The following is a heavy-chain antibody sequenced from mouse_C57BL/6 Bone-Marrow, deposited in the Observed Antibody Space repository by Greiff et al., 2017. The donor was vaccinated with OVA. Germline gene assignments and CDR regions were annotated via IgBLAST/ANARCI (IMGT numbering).Heavy chain of an antibody. CDR3: ARWGDGYYPYYFDY. CDR2: INPNNGGT. V-gene: IGHV1-18*01. D-gene: IGHD2-3*01. CDR1: GYTFTDYN. J-gene: IGHJ2*01. Sequence: EVQLQQSGPELVKPGASVKIPCKASGYTFTDYNMDWVKQSHGKSLEWIGDINPNNGGTIYNQKFKGKATLTVDKSSSTAYMELRSLTSEDTAVYYCARWGDGYYPYYFDYWGQGTTLTVSS.